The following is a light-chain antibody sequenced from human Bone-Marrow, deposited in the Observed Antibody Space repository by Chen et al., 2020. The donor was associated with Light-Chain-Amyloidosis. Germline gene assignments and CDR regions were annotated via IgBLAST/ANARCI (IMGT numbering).Light chain of an antibody. Sequence: SYVLTQPSSVSVVPGQTATIAWGGNNIGSTSVHWYQQTPGQAPLLVVYDDSDRPSGIPERLSGSNSGNTATLNISRVEAGDEADYDCQVWDRSSDRPVFGGGAKLTVL. CDR1: NIGSTS. CDR2: DDS. J-gene: IGLJ3*02. CDR3: QVWDRSSDRPV. V-gene: IGLV3-21*02.